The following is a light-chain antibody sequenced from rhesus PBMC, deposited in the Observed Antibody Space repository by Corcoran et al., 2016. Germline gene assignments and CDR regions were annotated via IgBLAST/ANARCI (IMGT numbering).Light chain of an antibody. CDR1: SSAIGVYNY. J-gene: IGLJ1*01. CDR3: NSYAGSNTYI. CDR2: DLS. V-gene: IGLV2-23*01. Sequence: QAALTQPPSVSGSPGQSVTISCTGTSSAIGVYNYVSWYQQHPGKAPKLMIYDLSKRPSGVSDRFSGSKSGNTASLTISGLQAEDEEDYYCNSYAGSNTYICGAGTRRTVL.